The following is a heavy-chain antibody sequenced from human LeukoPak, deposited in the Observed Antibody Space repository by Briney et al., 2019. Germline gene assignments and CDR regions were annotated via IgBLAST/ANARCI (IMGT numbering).Heavy chain of an antibody. CDR1: GDSVSSNSAA. Sequence: SQTLSLTCAISGDSVSSNSAAWNWIRQSPSRGLEWLGRTYYRSKWYNDYAVSVKSRITINPDTSKNQFSLQLNSVTPEDTAVYDCAREGYCSSTSCYTGDDYYCGMDVWGQGTTVTVSS. CDR2: TYYRSKWYN. D-gene: IGHD2-2*02. J-gene: IGHJ6*02. CDR3: AREGYCSSTSCYTGDDYYCGMDV. V-gene: IGHV6-1*01.